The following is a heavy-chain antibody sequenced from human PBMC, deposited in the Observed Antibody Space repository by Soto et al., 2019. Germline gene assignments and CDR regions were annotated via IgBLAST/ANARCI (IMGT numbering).Heavy chain of an antibody. J-gene: IGHJ3*02. Sequence: ASVKVSCKASGYTFTGYYMHWVRQAPGQGLEWMGWINPNSGGTNYAQKFQGWVTMTRDTSISTAYMELSRLRSDDTAVYYCARVRYYDSSGYSPDAFDIWGQGTMVTVSS. CDR1: GYTFTGYY. CDR3: ARVRYYDSSGYSPDAFDI. CDR2: INPNSGGT. D-gene: IGHD3-22*01. V-gene: IGHV1-2*04.